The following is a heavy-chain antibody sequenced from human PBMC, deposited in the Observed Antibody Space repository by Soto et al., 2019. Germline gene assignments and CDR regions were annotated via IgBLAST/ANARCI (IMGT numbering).Heavy chain of an antibody. V-gene: IGHV3-23*01. CDR3: AKDRAAAGFFDY. CDR2: ISGSGGST. J-gene: IGHJ4*02. CDR1: GFTFSSYA. Sequence: GSLRLSCAASGFTFSSYAMSWVRQAPGKGLEWVSAISGSGGSTYYADSVKGRFTISRDNSKNTLYLQMNSLRAEDTAVYYCAKDRAAAGFFDYWGQGTLVNVSS. D-gene: IGHD6-13*01.